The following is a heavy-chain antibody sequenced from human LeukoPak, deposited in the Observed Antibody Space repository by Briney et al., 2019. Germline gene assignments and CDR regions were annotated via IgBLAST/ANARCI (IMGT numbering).Heavy chain of an antibody. V-gene: IGHV3-7*01. D-gene: IGHD6-19*01. CDR1: GFTFSSYW. CDR3: ARAYSSGWHGGAFDI. J-gene: IGHJ3*02. Sequence: AGGSLRLSCAASGFTFSSYWMSWVRQAPGKGLEWVANIKQDGSEKYYVDSVKGRFTISRDNAKNSLCLQMNSLRAEDTAVYYCARAYSSGWHGGAFDIWGQGTMVTVSS. CDR2: IKQDGSEK.